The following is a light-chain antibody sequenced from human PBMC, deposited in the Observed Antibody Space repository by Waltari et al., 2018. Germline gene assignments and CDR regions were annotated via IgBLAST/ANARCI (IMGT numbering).Light chain of an antibody. CDR2: EAT. J-gene: IGKJ3*01. CDR1: QSIGSW. Sequence: DIQMTQSPSTLSASVGDRVTITCRASQSIGSWLAWYQQKPGKAPKGLIYEATSLESGVPSRFSASGSGTEFTLTISSLQPDDFATYYCQRYNSYPITFGPGTKVDI. CDR3: QRYNSYPIT. V-gene: IGKV1-5*03.